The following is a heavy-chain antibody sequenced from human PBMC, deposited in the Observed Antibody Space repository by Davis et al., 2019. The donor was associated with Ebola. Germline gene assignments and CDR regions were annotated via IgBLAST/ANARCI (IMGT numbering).Heavy chain of an antibody. D-gene: IGHD3-10*01. CDR3: ARELVVTMVRGVIYAPLYFDY. Sequence: SETLSLTCTVSGGSISSYYWSWIRQPAGKGLEWIGRIYTSGSTNYNPSLKKRVTMSVDTSKKQFSLKLSSCTAAYTAVYYCARELVVTMVRGVIYAPLYFDYWGQGTLVTVSS. V-gene: IGHV4-4*07. CDR1: GGSISSYY. CDR2: IYTSGST. J-gene: IGHJ4*02.